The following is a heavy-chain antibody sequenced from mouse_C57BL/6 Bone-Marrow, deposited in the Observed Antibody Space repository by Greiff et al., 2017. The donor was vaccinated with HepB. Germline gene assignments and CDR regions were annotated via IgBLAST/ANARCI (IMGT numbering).Heavy chain of an antibody. CDR2: ISSGGSYT. D-gene: IGHD2-4*01. CDR1: GFTFSSYG. Sequence: DVKLEESGGDLVKPGGSLKLSCAASGFTFSSYGMSWVRQTPDKRLEWVATISSGGSYTYYPDSVKGRFTISRDNAKNTLYLQMSSLKSEDTAMYYCARHTDYDGLWYFDVWGTGTTVTVSS. V-gene: IGHV5-6*02. CDR3: ARHTDYDGLWYFDV. J-gene: IGHJ1*03.